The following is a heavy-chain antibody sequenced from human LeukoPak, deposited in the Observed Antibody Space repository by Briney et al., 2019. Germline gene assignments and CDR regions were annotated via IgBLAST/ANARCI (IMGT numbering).Heavy chain of an antibody. V-gene: IGHV1-3*04. J-gene: IGHJ4*02. CDR2: INTGNGNT. D-gene: IGHD2-21*02. CDR1: GYTFTCYA. Sequence: ASVEVSCKASGYTFTCYAMHWVRQAPGQRLECMGWINTGNGNTKYSQKFQGRVTITRDTSASTAYMDLSSLRSEDTAVYYCARNTETAIPLPYYFDYWGQGTLVTVSS. CDR3: ARNTETAIPLPYYFDY.